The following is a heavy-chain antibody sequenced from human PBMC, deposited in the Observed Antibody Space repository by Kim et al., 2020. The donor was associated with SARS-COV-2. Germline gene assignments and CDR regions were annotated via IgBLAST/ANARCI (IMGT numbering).Heavy chain of an antibody. Sequence: SETLSLTCTVSGGSISSYYWSWIRQPPGKGLEWIGYIYYSGSTNYNPSLKSRVTISVDTSKNQFSLKLSSVTAADTAVYYCARGKQVGDDFDYWGQGTLV. J-gene: IGHJ4*02. V-gene: IGHV4-59*13. CDR1: GGSISSYY. CDR2: IYYSGST. CDR3: ARGKQVGDDFDY. D-gene: IGHD1-26*01.